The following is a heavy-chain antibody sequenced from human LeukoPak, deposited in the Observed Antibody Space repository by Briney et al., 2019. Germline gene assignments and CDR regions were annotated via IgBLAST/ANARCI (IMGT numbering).Heavy chain of an antibody. D-gene: IGHD3-10*01. Sequence: GGSLRLSCAASGFTFSSYRMNWVRQAPGKGPEWVSSISSSSSYIYYADSVRGRFTISRDNAKNSLYLQMNSLRAGDTAVYFCARGTRRGDYYFDFWGQGTLVTVSS. J-gene: IGHJ4*02. CDR2: ISSSSSYI. CDR3: ARGTRRGDYYFDF. CDR1: GFTFSSYR. V-gene: IGHV3-21*01.